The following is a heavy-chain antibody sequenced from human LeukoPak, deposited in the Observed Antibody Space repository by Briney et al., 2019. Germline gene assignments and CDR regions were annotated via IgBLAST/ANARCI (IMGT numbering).Heavy chain of an antibody. CDR2: IYYSGTP. CDR1: GDSISSISYF. CDR3: XXXXXLPARGVIIGYYFDY. V-gene: IGHV4-39*01. D-gene: IGHD3-10*01. J-gene: IGHJ4*02. Sequence: PSETLSLPRTVSGDSISSISYFWGWLRQPPGKGLEWIGSIYYSGTPYYNASLNSRVTISVDTSKNQFSLKLSSVTAADTAVYXXXXXXXLPARGVIIGYYFDYWGQGTLVTVSS.